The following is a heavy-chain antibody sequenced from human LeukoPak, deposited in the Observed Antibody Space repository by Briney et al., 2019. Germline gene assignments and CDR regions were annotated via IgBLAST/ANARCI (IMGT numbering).Heavy chain of an antibody. CDR2: ISAYNGNT. CDR3: ARGQGTDYDISPGGY. D-gene: IGHD3-9*01. Sequence: ASVTVSCKASGYTFTNYGFSWVRQAPGQGLEWMGRISAYNGNTNYAQKLQGRVTMTTDTSTSTAYMELRSLRSEDTAVYYCARGQGTDYDISPGGYWGQGTLVTVSS. V-gene: IGHV1-18*01. CDR1: GYTFTNYG. J-gene: IGHJ4*02.